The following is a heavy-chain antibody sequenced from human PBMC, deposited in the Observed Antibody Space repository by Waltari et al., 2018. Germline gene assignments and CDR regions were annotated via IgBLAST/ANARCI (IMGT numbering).Heavy chain of an antibody. Sequence: VGFGGGLIQPGGALRLSWASPGVTGGNNYLSWVRQAPGKGLEWVSPIYSGGGIHYADSVKGRFTISRDSSKNTLYLQMNSLRVEDTAVYYCARDPPGVAVSGKGWGQGTLVTVSS. D-gene: IGHD6-19*01. CDR3: ARDPPGVAVSGKG. CDR2: IYSGGGI. J-gene: IGHJ4*02. V-gene: IGHV3-53*01. CDR1: GVTGGNNY.